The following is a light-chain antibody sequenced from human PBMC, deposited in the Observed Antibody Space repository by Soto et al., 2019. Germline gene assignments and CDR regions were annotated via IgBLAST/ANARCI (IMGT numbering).Light chain of an antibody. V-gene: IGKV3-11*01. CDR3: QQRSNCPAAHT. CDR2: DAS. Sequence: EIVLTQSPATLSASPGERATLSCRASQSVSSYLAWYHQKPGQVPRLLIYDASNLPTGIPARFSGSGSGTDFTLTISSLKLDDFAVYYCQQRSNCPAAHTFGRGTKVEIK. J-gene: IGKJ4*02. CDR1: QSVSSY.